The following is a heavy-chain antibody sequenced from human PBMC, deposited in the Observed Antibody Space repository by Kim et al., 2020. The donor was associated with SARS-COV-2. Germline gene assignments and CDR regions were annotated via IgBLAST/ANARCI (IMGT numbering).Heavy chain of an antibody. V-gene: IGHV4-59*11. D-gene: IGHD2-15*01. Sequence: SETLSLTCTVSGVSITSHYWTWIRQPPGKGLEWIGNVFHSGSANYNPSLKSRVTMSVDTSKNQLSLQPSSMTAADTAVYYCAREGYFDGGSFFFDYWGQGSLVTVSS. J-gene: IGHJ4*02. CDR1: GVSITSHY. CDR3: AREGYFDGGSFFFDY. CDR2: VFHSGSA.